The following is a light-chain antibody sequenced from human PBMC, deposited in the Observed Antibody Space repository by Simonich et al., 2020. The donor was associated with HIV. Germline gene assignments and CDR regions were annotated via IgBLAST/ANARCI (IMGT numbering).Light chain of an antibody. Sequence: EIVMAQSPATLSVSPGESATLSCRASQSVSSNLAWYQQTPGQAPRLLIYGASSRATGIPDRFSGSGSGTDFTLTISRLEPEDFAVYYCQQYNNWPPPITFGQGTRLEIK. V-gene: IGKV3D-15*01. CDR2: GAS. J-gene: IGKJ5*01. CDR3: QQYNNWPPPIT. CDR1: QSVSSN.